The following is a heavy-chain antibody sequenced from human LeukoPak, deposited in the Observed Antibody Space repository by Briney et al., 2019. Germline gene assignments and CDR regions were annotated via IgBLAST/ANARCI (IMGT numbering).Heavy chain of an antibody. CDR2: ISHDGGND. D-gene: IGHD3-3*01. CDR1: GSTFRNHA. V-gene: IGHV3-30*04. Sequence: GGSLRLSCAASGSTFRNHAIHWVRQAPGKGLEWVTVISHDGGNDYYRDSVKGRFTISRDNSKNTVLLQMNSLSPDDTAIYYCVESPTYYYMDVWGKGTTVTVSS. J-gene: IGHJ6*03. CDR3: VESPTYYYMDV.